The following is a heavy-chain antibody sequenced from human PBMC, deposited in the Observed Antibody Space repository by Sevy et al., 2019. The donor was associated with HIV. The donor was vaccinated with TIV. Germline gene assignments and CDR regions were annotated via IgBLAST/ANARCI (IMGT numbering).Heavy chain of an antibody. CDR3: ARDRRGVVPAARRGWFDP. D-gene: IGHD2-2*01. V-gene: IGHV1-18*01. J-gene: IGHJ5*02. CDR2: ISAYNGNT. Sequence: ASVKVSCKASGYTFTSYGISWVRQAPGQGLEWMGWISAYNGNTNYAQTLQGRVTMTTDTSTSTAYMELRSLRSDDTAVYYCARDRRGVVPAARRGWFDPWGQGTLVTVSS. CDR1: GYTFTSYG.